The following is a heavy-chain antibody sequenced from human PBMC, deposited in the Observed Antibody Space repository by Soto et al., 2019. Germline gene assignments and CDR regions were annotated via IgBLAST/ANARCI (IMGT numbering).Heavy chain of an antibody. V-gene: IGHV4-34*01. J-gene: IGHJ3*02. CDR2: ITHIGST. CDR1: GGSFSGYY. Sequence: QVQLQQWGSGLLKPSETLSLTCAVYGGSFSGYYWSWIRQPPGKGLEWIGEITHIGSTNYNPSLKRRVTISVDTSKNQFSLRLSSVTAADTAVYYCARGIASRITIFGVVIASDAFDIWGQGTMVTVSS. CDR3: ARGIASRITIFGVVIASDAFDI. D-gene: IGHD3-3*01.